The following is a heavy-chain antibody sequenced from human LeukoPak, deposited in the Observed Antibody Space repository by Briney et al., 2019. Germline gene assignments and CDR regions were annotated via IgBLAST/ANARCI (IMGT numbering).Heavy chain of an antibody. CDR1: GFTFSSCA. D-gene: IGHD6-19*01. Sequence: PGGSLRLSCAASGFTFSSCAMHWVRQAPGKGLEWVAVISYDGNNKYYADSVKGRFTISRDNAKNSLYLQMNSLRAEDTAVYYCARKYSSGWFDYWGQGTLVTVSS. CDR2: ISYDGNNK. CDR3: ARKYSSGWFDY. V-gene: IGHV3-30-3*01. J-gene: IGHJ4*02.